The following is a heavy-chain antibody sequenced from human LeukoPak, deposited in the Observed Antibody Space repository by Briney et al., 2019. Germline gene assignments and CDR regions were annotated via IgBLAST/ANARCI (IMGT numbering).Heavy chain of an antibody. CDR1: GGSISSYY. V-gene: IGHV4-59*01. CDR3: ARGRERRPDAFDI. Sequence: ASETLSLTCTVSGGSISSYYWSWIRQPPGKGLEWIGYIYYSGSTNYNPSLKSRVTISVDTSKNQFSLKLSSVTAADTAVYYCARGRERRPDAFDIWGQGTMVTVSS. J-gene: IGHJ3*02. D-gene: IGHD1-1*01. CDR2: IYYSGST.